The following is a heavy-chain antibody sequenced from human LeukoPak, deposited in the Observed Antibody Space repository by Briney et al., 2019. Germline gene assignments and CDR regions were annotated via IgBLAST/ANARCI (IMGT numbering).Heavy chain of an antibody. CDR1: GFTFSNYW. D-gene: IGHD3-3*02. CDR2: ISGSGGST. J-gene: IGHJ4*02. CDR3: AKAGTPFLEWLSNSY. Sequence: GGSLRLSCAASGFTFSNYWMNWVRQAPGKGLEWVSAISGSGGSTYYADSVKGRFTISRDNSKNTLYLQMNSLRAEDTAVYYCAKAGTPFLEWLSNSYWGQGTLVTVSS. V-gene: IGHV3-23*01.